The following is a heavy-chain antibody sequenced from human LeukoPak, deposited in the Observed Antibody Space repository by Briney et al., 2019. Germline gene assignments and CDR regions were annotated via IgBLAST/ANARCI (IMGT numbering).Heavy chain of an antibody. J-gene: IGHJ6*01. Sequence: GGSLRLSCAASGFTFSSYAMHWVRQAPGKGLEWVAVISYDGSNKYYADSVKGRFTISRDNSKNTLYLQMNSLRAEDTAVYYCAREVGMVRNYYYGMGVWGQGTTVTVSS. D-gene: IGHD3-10*01. CDR3: AREVGMVRNYYYGMGV. CDR1: GFTFSSYA. V-gene: IGHV3-30*04. CDR2: ISYDGSNK.